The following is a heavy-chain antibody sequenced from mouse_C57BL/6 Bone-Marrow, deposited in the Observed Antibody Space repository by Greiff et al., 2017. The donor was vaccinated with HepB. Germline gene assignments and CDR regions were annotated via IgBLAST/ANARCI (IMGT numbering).Heavy chain of an antibody. D-gene: IGHD1-1*01. V-gene: IGHV1-80*01. CDR1: GYAFSSYW. J-gene: IGHJ4*01. CDR2: IYPGDGDT. Sequence: QVQLQQSGAELVKPGASVKISCKASGYAFSSYWMNWVKQRPGKGLGWIGQIYPGDGDTNYNGKFKGKATLTADKSSSTAYMQLSSLTSEDSAVYFCARLYYYGSIMDYWGQGTSVTVSS. CDR3: ARLYYYGSIMDY.